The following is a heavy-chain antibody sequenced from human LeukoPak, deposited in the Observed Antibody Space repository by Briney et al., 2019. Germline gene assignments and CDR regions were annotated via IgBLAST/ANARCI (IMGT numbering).Heavy chain of an antibody. CDR2: INPSGGST. Sequence: ASVKVSCKASGYTFTSYYMHWVRQAPGQGLEWMGIINPSGGSTSYAQKFQGRVTMTRDMSTSTVYTELSSLRSEDTAVYYCARDQQPGHYYDSSGYYPGRYWGQGTLVTVSS. V-gene: IGHV1-46*01. CDR1: GYTFTSYY. CDR3: ARDQQPGHYYDSSGYYPGRY. D-gene: IGHD3-22*01. J-gene: IGHJ4*02.